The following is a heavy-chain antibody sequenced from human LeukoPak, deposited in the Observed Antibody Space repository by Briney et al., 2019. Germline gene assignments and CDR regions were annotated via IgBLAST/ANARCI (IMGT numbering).Heavy chain of an antibody. V-gene: IGHV3-7*04. CDR2: IHPEGNEK. Sequence: PGGSLRLSCAPSGFNFRNFWMSWVRQAPGRGLEWVANIHPEGNEKYHVESVEGRFTISRDNIKNSLFLQMHGLRVEDTAVYYCARGDDFSGDYWGQGTLVTVSS. CDR3: ARGDDFSGDY. CDR1: GFNFRNFW. D-gene: IGHD1-1*01. J-gene: IGHJ4*02.